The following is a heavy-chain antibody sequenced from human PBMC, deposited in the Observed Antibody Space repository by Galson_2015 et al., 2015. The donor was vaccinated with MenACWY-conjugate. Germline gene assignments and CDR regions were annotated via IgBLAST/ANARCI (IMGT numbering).Heavy chain of an antibody. CDR3: AKAQRGWGSADN. Sequence: SLRLSCAASGFTFSSYGMHWVRQAPGKGLEWVAVILYDGSNKYYADSLKGRFTNSRDNSKNTLYLQMNSLRAEDTAVYYCAKAQRGWGSADNWGQGTLVTVSS. J-gene: IGHJ4*02. D-gene: IGHD3-16*01. CDR2: ILYDGSNK. CDR1: GFTFSSYG. V-gene: IGHV3-30*18.